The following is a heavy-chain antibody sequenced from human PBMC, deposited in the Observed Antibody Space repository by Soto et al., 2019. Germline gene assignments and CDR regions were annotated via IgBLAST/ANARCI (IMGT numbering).Heavy chain of an antibody. CDR1: GDTISTGGYT. D-gene: IGHD6-13*01. CDR3: ARVSSSWGLVNYFDY. Sequence: TLSLTCDVSGDTISTGGYTWAWIRQPPGKALEWIGHTYHSGNPYYNPSLKSRVIISVDRSKNQFSLKLSSVTAADTAVYYCARVSSSWGLVNYFDYRAQRTLVTVSS. CDR2: TYHSGNP. V-gene: IGHV4-30-2*01. J-gene: IGHJ4*02.